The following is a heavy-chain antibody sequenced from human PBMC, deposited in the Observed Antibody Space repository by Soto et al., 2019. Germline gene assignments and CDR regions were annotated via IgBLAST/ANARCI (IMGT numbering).Heavy chain of an antibody. CDR3: TRGGLEPFDV. J-gene: IGHJ4*02. V-gene: IGHV3-74*01. D-gene: IGHD1-1*01. CDR1: GFRFGKYW. Sequence: EVQLVESGGGLVQPGGSLRLSCAASGFRFGKYWMHWVRQAPGKGLVWVSRINDYMTTINYADSVRGRFTISRDNTRNTLFLQMNSLTVEDTAVYYCTRGGLEPFDVWGQGVLVTVSS. CDR2: INDYMTTI.